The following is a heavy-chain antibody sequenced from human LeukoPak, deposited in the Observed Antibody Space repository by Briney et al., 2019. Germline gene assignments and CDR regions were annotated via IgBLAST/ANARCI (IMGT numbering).Heavy chain of an antibody. J-gene: IGHJ4*02. Sequence: GSVKVSCKASGYTFTSYYMHLVRQAPGQGVGWVGIINPSGGSTSYAQKFQGRVTMTRDMSTSTVYMGLSSLRSEDTAVYYCARSITMVRGVIMPLSPYFDYWGQGTLVTVSS. CDR1: GYTFTSYY. D-gene: IGHD3-10*01. CDR2: INPSGGST. CDR3: ARSITMVRGVIMPLSPYFDY. V-gene: IGHV1-46*01.